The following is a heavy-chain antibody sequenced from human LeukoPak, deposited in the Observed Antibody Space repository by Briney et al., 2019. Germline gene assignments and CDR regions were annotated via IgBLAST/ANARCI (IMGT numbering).Heavy chain of an antibody. Sequence: ASVKVSCTAAGYTFTNYHINWVRQATGQGLEWMGWMNPNNGDSGYAQKFQGRVTITRDTSISTSYMELRSLRSDDTAVYFCARTTSFTASGSDYWGQGTLVTVSS. D-gene: IGHD1-1*01. CDR3: ARTTSFTASGSDY. CDR1: GYTFTNYH. CDR2: MNPNNGDS. V-gene: IGHV1-8*03. J-gene: IGHJ4*02.